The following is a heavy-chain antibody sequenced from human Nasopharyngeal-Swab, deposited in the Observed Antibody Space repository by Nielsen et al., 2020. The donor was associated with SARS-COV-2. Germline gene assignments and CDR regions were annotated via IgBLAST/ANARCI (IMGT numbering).Heavy chain of an antibody. CDR1: GFTFSSYE. Sequence: GESLKISCAASGFTFSSYEMNWVRQAPGKGLEWVSYISSCGSTIYYADSVKGRFTISRDNAKNSLYLQMNSLRAEDTAVYYCARDQGIFQGDYYYYYGMDVWGQGTTVTVSS. V-gene: IGHV3-48*03. D-gene: IGHD2-15*01. CDR3: ARDQGIFQGDYYYYYGMDV. J-gene: IGHJ6*02. CDR2: ISSCGSTI.